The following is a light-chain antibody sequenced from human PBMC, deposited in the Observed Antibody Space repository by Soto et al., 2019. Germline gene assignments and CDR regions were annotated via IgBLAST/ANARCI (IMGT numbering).Light chain of an antibody. J-gene: IGKJ4*01. CDR3: QQYSTYPLT. V-gene: IGKV1-5*03. CDR1: QSISNS. Sequence: DIQMTQSPSTRSASVGDRVTMTCRASQSISNSLAWYQQQPGKAPKLLIYRASALQSGVPSRVSGSGSGTEFTLTIDSLQPDDFATFYCQQYSTYPLTFGGGTRVDIK. CDR2: RAS.